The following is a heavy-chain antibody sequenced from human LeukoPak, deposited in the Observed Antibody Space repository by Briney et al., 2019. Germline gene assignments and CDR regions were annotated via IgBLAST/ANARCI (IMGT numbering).Heavy chain of an antibody. V-gene: IGHV3-23*01. CDR3: AKEVDTPMVFDY. J-gene: IGHJ4*02. CDR1: GFTFSSSA. D-gene: IGHD5-18*01. CDR2: ISGSGGRT. Sequence: GGSLRLSCAASGFTFSSSAMSWVRQAPGKGLQWVSAISGSGGRTYYTDSVKGRFTISRDNSKNTLYLQMNSLRAEDTAVYYCAKEVDTPMVFDYWGQGTLVTASS.